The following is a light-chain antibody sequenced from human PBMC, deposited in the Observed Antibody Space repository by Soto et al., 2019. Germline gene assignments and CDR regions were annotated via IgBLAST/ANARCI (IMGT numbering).Light chain of an antibody. CDR2: SVS. Sequence: QSALTQPASVSGSPGQSITISCSGTSSDIGTYDHVAWFQQFPGKTPKLVIYSVSDRPSGVSYRFSGSKSGNTASLTISGLQADDEADYYCISYTVSSSYVYGPGTKVTVL. CDR1: SSDIGTYDH. V-gene: IGLV2-14*01. J-gene: IGLJ1*01. CDR3: ISYTVSSSYV.